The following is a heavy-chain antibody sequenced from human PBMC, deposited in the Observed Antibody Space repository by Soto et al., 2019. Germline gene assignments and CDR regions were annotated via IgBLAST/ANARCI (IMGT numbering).Heavy chain of an antibody. CDR3: AKDTEYPYYYDSSGYYPLFDY. CDR2: ISGSGGST. J-gene: IGHJ4*02. V-gene: IGHV3-23*01. Sequence: GGSLRLSCAASGFTFSSYAMSWVRQAPGKGLEWVSAISGSGGSTYYADSVKGRFTISRDNSKNTLYLQMNSLRAEDTAVYYCAKDTEYPYYYDSSGYYPLFDYWGQGTLVTVSS. CDR1: GFTFSSYA. D-gene: IGHD3-22*01.